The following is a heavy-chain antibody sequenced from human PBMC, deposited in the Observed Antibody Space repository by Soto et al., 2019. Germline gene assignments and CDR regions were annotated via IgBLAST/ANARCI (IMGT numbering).Heavy chain of an antibody. J-gene: IGHJ6*03. D-gene: IGHD6-19*01. CDR3: ARDLQWLHYYYMDV. CDR1: GYTFTSYA. Sequence: ASVKVSCTASGYTFTSYAMHWVRQAPGQRLEWMGWINAGNGNTKYSQKFQGRVTITRDTSASTAYMELSSLRSEDTAVYYCARDLQWLHYYYMDVWGKGTTVTVSS. V-gene: IGHV1-3*01. CDR2: INAGNGNT.